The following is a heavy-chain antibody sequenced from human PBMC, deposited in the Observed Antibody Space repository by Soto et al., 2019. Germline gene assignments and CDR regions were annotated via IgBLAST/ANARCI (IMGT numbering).Heavy chain of an antibody. V-gene: IGHV1-18*04. CDR2: ISAYNGNT. Sequence: ASVKVSCKASGYTFTSYGISWVRQAPGQGIEWMGWISAYNGNTNYAQKLQGRVTMTTDTSTSTAYMELRSLRSDDTAVYYCARDDGSGITPWDYYYGMDVWGQGTTVTVSS. D-gene: IGHD3-10*01. CDR1: GYTFTSYG. J-gene: IGHJ6*02. CDR3: ARDDGSGITPWDYYYGMDV.